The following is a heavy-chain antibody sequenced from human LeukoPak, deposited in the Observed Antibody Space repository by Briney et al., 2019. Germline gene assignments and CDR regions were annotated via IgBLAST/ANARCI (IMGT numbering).Heavy chain of an antibody. V-gene: IGHV1-18*01. CDR3: ARDSVAVRPGWFDP. D-gene: IGHD6-6*01. CDR1: GCTFTTYG. CDR2: ISAYNGDT. J-gene: IGHJ5*02. Sequence: GASVKVSCKPSGCTFTTYGISWVRQAPGQGLEWLGWISAYNGDTTYAQKFQGRVTMTTETSTRTAYMELRSLRSDDTAVYYCARDSVAVRPGWFDPWGQGTLVTVSS.